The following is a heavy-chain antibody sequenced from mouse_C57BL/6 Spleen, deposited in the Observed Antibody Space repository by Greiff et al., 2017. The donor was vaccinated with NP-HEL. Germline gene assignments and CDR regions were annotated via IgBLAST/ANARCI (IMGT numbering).Heavy chain of an antibody. CDR1: GYAFGSSW. CDR2: IYPGDGDT. D-gene: IGHD1-1*01. Sequence: QVQLQQSGPELVKPGASVKISCKASGYAFGSSWMNWVKQRPGKGLEWIGRIYPGDGDTNYNGKFKGKATLTADKSSSTAYMQLSSLTSEDSAVYFCARGYYGSRVDWYFDVWGTGTTVTVSS. J-gene: IGHJ1*03. V-gene: IGHV1-82*01. CDR3: ARGYYGSRVDWYFDV.